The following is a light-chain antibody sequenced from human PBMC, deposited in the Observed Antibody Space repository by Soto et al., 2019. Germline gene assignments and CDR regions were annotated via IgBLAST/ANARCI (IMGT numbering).Light chain of an antibody. CDR3: GADHGSGSNFVYV. CDR2: VGTGGIVG. V-gene: IGLV9-49*01. J-gene: IGLJ1*01. Sequence: QSVLTQPPSASASLGASVTLTCTLSSGYSNYKLDWYQQRPGKGPRFVMRVGTGGIVGSKGDGIPDRFSVLGSGLNRYLTIKNIQEEDESDYHCGADHGSGSNFVYVFGTGTKLTVL. CDR1: SGYSNYK.